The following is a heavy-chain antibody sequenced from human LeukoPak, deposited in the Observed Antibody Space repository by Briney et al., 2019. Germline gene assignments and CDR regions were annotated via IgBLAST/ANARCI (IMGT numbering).Heavy chain of an antibody. CDR2: IYYSGST. D-gene: IGHD6-19*01. V-gene: IGHV4-39*07. J-gene: IGHJ4*02. CDR3: ASDYRIAVAGRVGWRY. CDR1: GGSISGSSYY. Sequence: SETLSLACTVSGGSISGSSYYWGWIRQPPGKGLEWIGSIYYSGSTYYNPSLKSRVTISVDTFKNQFSLKLSSVTAADTAVYYCASDYRIAVAGRVGWRYWGQGTLVTVSS.